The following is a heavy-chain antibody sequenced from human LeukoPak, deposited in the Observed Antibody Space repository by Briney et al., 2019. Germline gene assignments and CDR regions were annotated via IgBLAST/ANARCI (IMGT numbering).Heavy chain of an antibody. CDR3: ASYSSGYAFDY. CDR2: IYYSGST. Sequence: PSETLSLACTVSGGSISSYYWSWIRQPPGKGLEWIGYIYYSGSTNYNPSLKSRVTISVDTSKNQFSLKLSSVTAADTAVYYCASYSSGYAFDYWGQGTLVTASS. V-gene: IGHV4-59*08. D-gene: IGHD3-22*01. CDR1: GGSISSYY. J-gene: IGHJ4*02.